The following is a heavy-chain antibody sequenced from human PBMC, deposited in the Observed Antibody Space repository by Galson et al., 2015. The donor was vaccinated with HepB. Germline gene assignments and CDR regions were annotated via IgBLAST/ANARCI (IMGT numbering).Heavy chain of an antibody. CDR3: AKGRADCSSTSCYEMDIAFDI. CDR2: ISYDGSNK. V-gene: IGHV3-30*18. CDR1: GFTFSSYG. J-gene: IGHJ3*02. D-gene: IGHD2-2*01. Sequence: SLRLSCAASGFTFSSYGMHWVRQAPGKGLEWVAVISYDGSNKYYADSVKGRFTISRDNSKNTLYLQMNSLRAEDTAVYYCAKGRADCSSTSCYEMDIAFDIWGQGTMVTVSS.